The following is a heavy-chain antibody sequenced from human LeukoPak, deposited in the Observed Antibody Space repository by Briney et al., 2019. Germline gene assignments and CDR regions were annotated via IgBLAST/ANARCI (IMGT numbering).Heavy chain of an antibody. CDR2: ISYDGSNK. J-gene: IGHJ4*02. CDR3: AKERTSYSGYDAPFDY. CDR1: GFTFSSYG. D-gene: IGHD5-12*01. V-gene: IGHV3-30*18. Sequence: GRSLRLSCAASGFTFSSYGMHWVRQAPGKGLEWVAVISYDGSNKYYADSVKGRFSISRDNSKNTLYPQMNSLRAEDTAVYYCAKERTSYSGYDAPFDYWGQGTLVTVSS.